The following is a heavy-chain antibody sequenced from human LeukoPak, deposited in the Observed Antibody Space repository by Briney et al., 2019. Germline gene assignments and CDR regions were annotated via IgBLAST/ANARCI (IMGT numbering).Heavy chain of an antibody. Sequence: PGGSLRLSCAASGFTFSNAWMNWVRQAPGKGLEWVGRIKSKTDGGTADYAAPVKGRFTISRDDSKTTLYLQMNSLRADDTAVYYCAKAGWYSAKTYATYDDAYDIWGQGTMVTVSS. V-gene: IGHV3-15*01. CDR2: IKSKTDGGTA. CDR3: AKAGWYSAKTYATYDDAYDI. CDR1: GFTFSNAW. D-gene: IGHD1-26*01. J-gene: IGHJ3*02.